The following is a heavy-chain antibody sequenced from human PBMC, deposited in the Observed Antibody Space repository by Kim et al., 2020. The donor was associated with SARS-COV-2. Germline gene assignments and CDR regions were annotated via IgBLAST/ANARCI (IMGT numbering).Heavy chain of an antibody. V-gene: IGHV3-74*01. D-gene: IGHD3-10*01. Sequence: DSVRGRFTISRDIAKNMLYLQMNSLTAEYTAVYYCTRDARLTIVSPGAFDIWGRGTMVTVSS. J-gene: IGHJ3*02. CDR3: TRDARLTIVSPGAFDI.